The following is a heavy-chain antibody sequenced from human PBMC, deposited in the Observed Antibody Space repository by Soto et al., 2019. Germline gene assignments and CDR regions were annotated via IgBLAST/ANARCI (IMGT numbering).Heavy chain of an antibody. CDR1: GFTFHTYV. D-gene: IGHD1-7*01. CDR2: ISANGDST. CDR3: AKGIGTTRLYSMDV. Sequence: PGGSLRLSCVGSGFTFHTYVMNWVRQAPGKGLEWVSGISANGDSTFYADSLEGRFTISRDNSKNTVYLQMSNLRGGDTALYFCAKGIGTTRLYSMDVWGQGTTVTVSS. V-gene: IGHV3-23*01. J-gene: IGHJ6*02.